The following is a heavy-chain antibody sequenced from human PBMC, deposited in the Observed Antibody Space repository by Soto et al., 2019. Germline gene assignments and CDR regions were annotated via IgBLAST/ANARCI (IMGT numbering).Heavy chain of an antibody. Sequence: QVQLVESGGGVVQPGRSLRLSCVASGFTFSSYGMHWVRQAPGKGLEWVAIISYDGSNTYYADSVKGRFTISRDNSKNTLYLQMNNLRAEDRSVYYCAKEGGLSGSYYISSSYYFDYWGQGTLVTVSS. CDR3: AKEGGLSGSYYISSSYYFDY. J-gene: IGHJ4*02. CDR1: GFTFSSYG. CDR2: ISYDGSNT. D-gene: IGHD1-26*01. V-gene: IGHV3-30*18.